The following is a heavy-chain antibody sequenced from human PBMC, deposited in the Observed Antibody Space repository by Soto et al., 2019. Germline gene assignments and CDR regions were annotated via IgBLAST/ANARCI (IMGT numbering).Heavy chain of an antibody. Sequence: SETLSLTCAVSGYSISSGYYWGWLRQPPGKGLEWIGSIYHGGSTYYNPSLNSRVTLSIDMTNNHVSLILNSVTAADTAVYYCARELPIKRTYNWFDPWGQGTLVTVSS. D-gene: IGHD1-26*01. CDR3: ARELPIKRTYNWFDP. V-gene: IGHV4-38-2*02. J-gene: IGHJ5*02. CDR2: IYHGGST. CDR1: GYSISSGYY.